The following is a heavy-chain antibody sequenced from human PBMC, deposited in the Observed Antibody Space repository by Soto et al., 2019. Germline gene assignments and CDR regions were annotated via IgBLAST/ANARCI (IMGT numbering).Heavy chain of an antibody. V-gene: IGHV4-4*07. Sequence: ETLSLTCSVSGAPISSYSWSWIRQPAGKGLEWIGRISASGNLNYNPSLKSRVSMSIDTSKDQFSLKLKSVTAADTALYFCARQRTSVVTQAYFDVWGPGSLVTVSS. CDR2: ISASGNL. CDR1: GAPISSYS. CDR3: ARQRTSVVTQAYFDV. J-gene: IGHJ4*02. D-gene: IGHD2-21*02.